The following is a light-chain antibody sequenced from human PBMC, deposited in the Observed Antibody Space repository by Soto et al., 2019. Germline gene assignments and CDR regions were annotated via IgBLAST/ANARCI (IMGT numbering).Light chain of an antibody. CDR2: GAS. V-gene: IGKV3-20*01. J-gene: IGKJ4*01. CDR1: QSRGSNF. Sequence: EIVLTQSPGTLSLSPVERATLSCKTSQSRGSNFLAWYQQKPGQAPRLLIYGASSRATGIPDRFSGSGSGTDFTLTISRLEPEDFAVYYCQQYGSPRFGGGTKVDIK. CDR3: QQYGSPR.